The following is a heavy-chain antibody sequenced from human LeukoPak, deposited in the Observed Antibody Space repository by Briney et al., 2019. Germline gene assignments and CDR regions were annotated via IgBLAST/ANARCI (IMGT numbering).Heavy chain of an antibody. D-gene: IGHD3-3*01. CDR3: ARGDDFWSGYYTYYYFDY. V-gene: IGHV4-59*01. CDR1: GGSISSYY. CDR2: IYYSGST. J-gene: IGHJ4*02. Sequence: PSKTLSLTCTVSGGSISSYYWSWIRQPPGKGLEWIGYIYYSGSTNYNPSLKSRVTISVDTSKNQFSLKLSSVTAADTAVYYCARGDDFWSGYYTYYYFDYWGQGTLVTVSS.